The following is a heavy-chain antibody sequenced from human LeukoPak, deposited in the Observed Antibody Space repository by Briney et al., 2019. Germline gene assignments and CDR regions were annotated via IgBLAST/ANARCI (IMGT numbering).Heavy chain of an antibody. Sequence: SETLSLTCTVSGGSISSGGYNWSWLRQHPGKGLEWTGYIYYSGSTYYNPSLKSRVTISVDTSKNQFSLKLSSVTAADTAVYYCARGLGGPPDYDSSGYFDYWGQGTLVTVSS. CDR1: GGSISSGGYN. V-gene: IGHV4-31*03. D-gene: IGHD3-22*01. CDR3: ARGLGGPPDYDSSGYFDY. J-gene: IGHJ4*02. CDR2: IYYSGST.